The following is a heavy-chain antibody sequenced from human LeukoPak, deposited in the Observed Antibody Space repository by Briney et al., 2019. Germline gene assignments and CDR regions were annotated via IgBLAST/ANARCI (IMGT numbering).Heavy chain of an antibody. J-gene: IGHJ3*02. V-gene: IGHV1-8*01. CDR2: MNPNSGNT. D-gene: IGHD3-3*01. CDR3: ARAAPLLYYDFWSGYRRVDAFDI. CDR1: GYTFTSYD. Sequence: ASVKVSCKASGYTFTSYDINWVRQATGQGLEWMGWMNPNSGNTGYAQKFQGRVTMTRNTSISTAYMELSSLRSEDTAVYYCARAAPLLYYDFWSGYRRVDAFDIWGQGTMVTVSS.